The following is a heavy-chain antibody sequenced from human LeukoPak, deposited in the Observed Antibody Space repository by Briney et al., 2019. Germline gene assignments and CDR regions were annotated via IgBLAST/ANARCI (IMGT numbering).Heavy chain of an antibody. D-gene: IGHD3-22*01. J-gene: IGHJ4*02. CDR1: GYTFTSYG. Sequence: ASVKVSCEASGYTFTSYGISWVRQAPGQGLEWMGWISAYNGNTNYAQKLQGRVTMTTDTCTSTAYLELRSLRSDDTVGYYCARHVPKTYYYASSDFFIDYWGQGTLVTVSS. CDR3: ARHVPKTYYYASSDFFIDY. V-gene: IGHV1-18*01. CDR2: ISAYNGNT.